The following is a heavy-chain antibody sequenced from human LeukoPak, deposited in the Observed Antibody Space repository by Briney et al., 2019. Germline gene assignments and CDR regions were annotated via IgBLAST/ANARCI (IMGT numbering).Heavy chain of an antibody. CDR1: GGSISSYY. V-gene: IGHV4-4*09. CDR3: ARHPRGVRQGPADDNWFDP. J-gene: IGHJ5*02. Sequence: SETLSLTCTVSGGSISSYYWSWIRQPPGKGLEWIGYIYTSGSTNYNPSLKSRVTISVDTSKNQFSLKLSSVTAADTAVYYCARHPRGVRQGPADDNWFDPWGQGTLVTVSS. D-gene: IGHD2-2*01. CDR2: IYTSGST.